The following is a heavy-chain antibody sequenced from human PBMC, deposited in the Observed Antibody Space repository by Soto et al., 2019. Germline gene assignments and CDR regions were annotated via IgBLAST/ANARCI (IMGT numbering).Heavy chain of an antibody. CDR2: ISYDGSNK. Sequence: QVQLVEAGGGVVQPGRSLRLSCAASGFTFSSYGMHWVRQAPGKGLEWVAVISYDGSNKYYADSVKGRFTISRDNSKNTLYLQMNSLRAEDTAVYYCAKDQGTIVATTQYYYGMDVWGQGTTVTVSS. CDR3: AKDQGTIVATTQYYYGMDV. CDR1: GFTFSSYG. V-gene: IGHV3-30*18. J-gene: IGHJ6*02. D-gene: IGHD5-12*01.